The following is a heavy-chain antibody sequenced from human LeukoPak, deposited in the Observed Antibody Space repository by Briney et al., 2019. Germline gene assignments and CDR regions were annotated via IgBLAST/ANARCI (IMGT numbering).Heavy chain of an antibody. J-gene: IGHJ4*02. V-gene: IGHV4-59*01. CDR1: GGSISSYY. CDR2: IYYSGST. D-gene: IGHD6-13*01. CDR3: AGEYGYSSSWLVGGYFDY. Sequence: SETLSLTCTVSGGSISSYYWSWIRQPPGKGLEWIGYIYYSGSTNYNPSLKSRVTISVDTSKNQFSLKLSSVTAADTAVYYCAGEYGYSSSWLVGGYFDYWGQGTLVTVSS.